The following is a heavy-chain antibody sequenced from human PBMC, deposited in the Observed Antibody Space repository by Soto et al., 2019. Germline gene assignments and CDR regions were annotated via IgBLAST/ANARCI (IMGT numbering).Heavy chain of an antibody. J-gene: IGHJ1*01. D-gene: IGHD6-13*01. V-gene: IGHV3-9*01. CDR1: GFTFDDYA. CDR2: INWNSGSI. Sequence: GGSLRLSCAASGFTFDDYAMHWVRQVPGKGLEWASGINWNSGSIGYADSVKGRFAISRDNAKNSLHLQMNSLRAEDTAFYYCVKDESINWYSGHFRHWGQGTLVTVS. CDR3: VKDESINWYSGHFRH.